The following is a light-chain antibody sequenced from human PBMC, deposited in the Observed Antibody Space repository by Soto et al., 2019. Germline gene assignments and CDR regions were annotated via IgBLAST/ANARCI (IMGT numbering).Light chain of an antibody. J-gene: IGKJ1*01. V-gene: IGKV3-11*01. CDR1: QSVSTY. Sequence: EIVLTQSPATLSLSPGEGATLSCRASQSVSTYLAWYQQKPGQAPRLLIYDASKRAPGIPARFSGSGSGTDFTLTISRLEPEDFAVYYCQQYGSSATFGQGTKVDIK. CDR3: QQYGSSAT. CDR2: DAS.